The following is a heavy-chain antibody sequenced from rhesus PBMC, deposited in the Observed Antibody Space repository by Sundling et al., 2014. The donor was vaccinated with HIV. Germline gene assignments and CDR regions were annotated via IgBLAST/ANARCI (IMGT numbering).Heavy chain of an antibody. CDR3: ARREFGYYFDY. Sequence: EVQLVESGGGLVQPGGSLRLSCAASRFTFSSYSMTWVRQAPGKGLEWVALIWYDGNKKSYADSVKDRFTISRDNSKNILYLQMNNLKFEDTAVYYCARREFGYYFDYWGQGVLVTVSS. J-gene: IGHJ4*01. CDR2: IWYDGNKK. V-gene: IGHV3-54*02. D-gene: IGHD1-44*02. CDR1: RFTFSSYS.